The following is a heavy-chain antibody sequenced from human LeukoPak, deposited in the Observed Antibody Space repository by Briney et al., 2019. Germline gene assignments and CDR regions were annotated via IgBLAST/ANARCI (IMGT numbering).Heavy chain of an antibody. CDR2: ISAHTGNT. CDR1: GYTFSNHG. D-gene: IGHD3-16*01. CDR3: ARAEGDYDPLNWIDP. J-gene: IGHJ5*02. V-gene: IGHV1-18*01. Sequence: GASVKVSCKASGYTFSNHGIGWVRQAPGQGLEWVGLISAHTGNTNYAQKVQGRVTMTTDTSTSTAYMELRSLTSDDTAVYYCARAEGDYDPLNWIDPWGQGTLVIVSS.